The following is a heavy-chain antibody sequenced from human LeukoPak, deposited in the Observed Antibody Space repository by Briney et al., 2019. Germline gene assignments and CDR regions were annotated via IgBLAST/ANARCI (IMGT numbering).Heavy chain of an antibody. CDR2: ISYDGSNK. V-gene: IGHV3-30-3*01. Sequence: GGSLRLSCAASGFTFSSYAMHWVRQAPGKGLEWVAVISYDGSNKYYADSVKGRFTISRDNSKNTLYLQMNSLRAEDTAVYYCARDHEVYGSGSYYPHFDYWGQGTLVTVSS. D-gene: IGHD3-10*01. CDR3: ARDHEVYGSGSYYPHFDY. J-gene: IGHJ4*02. CDR1: GFTFSSYA.